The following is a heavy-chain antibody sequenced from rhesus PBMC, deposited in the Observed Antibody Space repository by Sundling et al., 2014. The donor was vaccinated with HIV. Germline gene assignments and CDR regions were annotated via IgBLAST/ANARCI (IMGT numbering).Heavy chain of an antibody. Sequence: QVQLQESGPGLVKPSETLPLTCAVSGASISSHYWSWIRQAPGKGLEWIGRIYGGGGSTDYNPSLKSRVTISRDTSRNQFSLKLTSVTAADTAIYYCARKGGYCSGGVCFLNVNYGLDSWGQGVVVTVSS. V-gene: IGHV4S2*01. J-gene: IGHJ6*01. D-gene: IGHD2-8*01. CDR1: GASISSHY. CDR3: ARKGGYCSGGVCFLNVNYGLDS. CDR2: IYGGGGST.